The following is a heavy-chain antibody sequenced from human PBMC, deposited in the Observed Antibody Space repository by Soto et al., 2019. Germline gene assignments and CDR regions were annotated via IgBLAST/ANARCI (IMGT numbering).Heavy chain of an antibody. D-gene: IGHD2-2*01. CDR1: GFKISNAW. CDR3: TIDKTAQYDFDS. Sequence: GGSLRLSCAGSGFKISNAWMNWVRQAPGKGLEWVGRIKSKSDGGTTDYAAPVKGRFIISGDDSKNTLYLQMNSLKTEDTGMYFCTIDKTAQYDFDSWGQGTLVTVSS. CDR2: IKSKSDGGTT. J-gene: IGHJ4*02. V-gene: IGHV3-15*07.